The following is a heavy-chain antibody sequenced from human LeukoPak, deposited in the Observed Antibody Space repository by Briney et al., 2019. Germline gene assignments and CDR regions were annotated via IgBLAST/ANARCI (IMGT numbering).Heavy chain of an antibody. J-gene: IGHJ6*03. V-gene: IGHV1-69*01. D-gene: IGHD5-24*01. Sequence: SVKVSCKASGGTFSSYAISWVRQAPGQGLEWMGGIIPIFGTAHYAQKLQGRVTITADESTSTAYMEPSSLRSEDTAVYYCARDTVEMATIRYYYYYLDVWGKGTTVTVSS. CDR1: GGTFSSYA. CDR3: ARDTVEMATIRYYYYYLDV. CDR2: IIPIFGTA.